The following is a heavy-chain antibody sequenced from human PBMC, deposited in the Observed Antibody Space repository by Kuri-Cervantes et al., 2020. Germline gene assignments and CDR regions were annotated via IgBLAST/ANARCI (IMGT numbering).Heavy chain of an antibody. D-gene: IGHD6-13*01. J-gene: IGHJ4*02. CDR2: VYPGDSDT. CDR1: GYSFTSYW. Sequence: GGSLRLSCKGTGYSFTSYWIGWVRQMPGKGLEWMGIVYPGDSDTIYSPSFQGQVTISADKTISTAYLQWNSLKASDTAMYYCARQLAAGETFDYWGQGTLVTVSS. V-gene: IGHV5-51*01. CDR3: ARQLAAGETFDY.